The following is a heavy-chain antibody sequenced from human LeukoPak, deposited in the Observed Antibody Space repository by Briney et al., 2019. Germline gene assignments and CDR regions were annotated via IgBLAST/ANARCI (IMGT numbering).Heavy chain of an antibody. Sequence: PGGSLRLSCAAYGFTFGTFDMSWVRQARGKGLECVSTLACLDASCTEYYADSVKGRFSISLDTSTSTLSLQMNSLRVEDTAIYYCARDSEGCFDYWGQGTLVTVSA. V-gene: IGHV3-23*01. J-gene: IGHJ4*02. CDR3: ARDSEGCFDY. CDR1: GFTFGTFD. D-gene: IGHD3-10*01. CDR2: LACLDASCTE.